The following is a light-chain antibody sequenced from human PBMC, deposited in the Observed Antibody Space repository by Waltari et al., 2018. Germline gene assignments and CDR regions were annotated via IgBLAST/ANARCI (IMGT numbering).Light chain of an antibody. V-gene: IGKV3-20*01. CDR1: QSVSSSY. CDR2: GAS. J-gene: IGKJ4*01. Sequence: DIVLTQSPGPLSLSPGERTTLSFRASQSVSSSYLAWYQQKPGQAPRLLIYGASSRATGIPDRFSGSGSGTDFTLTISRLEPEDFAVYYCQQYGSSPPSLTFGGGTKVEIK. CDR3: QQYGSSPPSLT.